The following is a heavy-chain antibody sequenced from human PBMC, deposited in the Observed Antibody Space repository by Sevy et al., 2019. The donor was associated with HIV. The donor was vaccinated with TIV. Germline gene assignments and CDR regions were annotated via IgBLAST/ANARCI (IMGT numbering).Heavy chain of an antibody. CDR1: GFTFDDYA. J-gene: IGHJ6*02. D-gene: IGHD2-15*01. CDR2: ISWNSGSI. Sequence: GGSLRLSCAASGFTFDDYAMHWVRQAPGKGLEWVSGISWNSGSIGYADSVKGRFTISRDNAKNSLYLQMNSLRAEDTAMYYCAKDLRSATPTYGIDVRGQGTTVTVSS. V-gene: IGHV3-9*01. CDR3: AKDLRSATPTYGIDV.